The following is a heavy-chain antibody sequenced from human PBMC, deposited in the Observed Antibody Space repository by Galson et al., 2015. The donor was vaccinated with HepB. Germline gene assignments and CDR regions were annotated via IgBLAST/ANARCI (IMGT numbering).Heavy chain of an antibody. V-gene: IGHV3-7*04. CDR1: GFTFSSYW. CDR2: IKQDGSEK. Sequence: SLRLSCAASGFTFSSYWMSWVRQAPGKGLEWVANIKQDGSEKYYVDSVKGRFTISRDNAKNSLYLQMNSLRAEDTAVYYCARARDYYGSGSPYFDIWGQGTMVTVSS. D-gene: IGHD3-10*01. J-gene: IGHJ3*02. CDR3: ARARDYYGSGSPYFDI.